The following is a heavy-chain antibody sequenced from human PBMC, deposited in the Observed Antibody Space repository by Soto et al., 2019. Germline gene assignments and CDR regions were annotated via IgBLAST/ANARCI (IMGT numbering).Heavy chain of an antibody. J-gene: IGHJ5*02. V-gene: IGHV5-51*01. CDR2: IYPGDSDT. Sequence: PGESLKVSCKGAGYSFTSYWIGWVRQMPGKGLEWMGIIYPGDSDTRYSPSFQGQVTISADKSTNTAYLQWSSLKASDTALYYFAKLGATPTTGFAGPNNGFAPGGEGTLVPVSS. CDR1: GYSFTSYW. D-gene: IGHD3-10*01. CDR3: AKLGATPTTGFAGPNNGFAP.